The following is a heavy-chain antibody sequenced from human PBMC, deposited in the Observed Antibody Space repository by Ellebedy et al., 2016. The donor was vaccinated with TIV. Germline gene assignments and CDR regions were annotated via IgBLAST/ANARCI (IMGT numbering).Heavy chain of an antibody. V-gene: IGHV3-23*01. Sequence: GGSLRLXXAASGFTFSSYAMSWVRQAPGKGLEWVSAISGSGGSTYYADSVKGRFTISRDNSKNTLYLQMNSLRAEDTAVYYCARDLRTAMPTGYYYYGMDVWGQGTTVTVSS. J-gene: IGHJ6*02. CDR3: ARDLRTAMPTGYYYYGMDV. D-gene: IGHD5-18*01. CDR2: ISGSGGST. CDR1: GFTFSSYA.